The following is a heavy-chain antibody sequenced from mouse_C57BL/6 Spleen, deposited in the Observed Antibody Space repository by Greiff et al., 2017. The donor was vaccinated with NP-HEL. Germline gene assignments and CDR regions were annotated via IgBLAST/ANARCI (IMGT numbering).Heavy chain of an antibody. J-gene: IGHJ4*01. CDR2: INYDGSST. V-gene: IGHV5-16*01. Sequence: EVKLMESEGGLVQPGSSMKLSCTASGFTFSDYYMAWVRQVPEKGLEWVANINYDGSSTYYLDSLKSRFIISRDNAKNILYLQMSSLKSEDTATYYCAKYGSSGGYAMDYWGQGTSVTVSS. D-gene: IGHD1-1*01. CDR3: AKYGSSGGYAMDY. CDR1: GFTFSDYY.